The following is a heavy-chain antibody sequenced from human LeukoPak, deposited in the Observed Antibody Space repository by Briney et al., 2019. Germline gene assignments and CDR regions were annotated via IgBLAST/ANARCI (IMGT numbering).Heavy chain of an antibody. J-gene: IGHJ4*02. V-gene: IGHV3-48*03. Sequence: GGSLRLSCAVSGLTFSNFKMNWVRQAPRKGLEWVSYISGSGRSTFYADSVKGRFTISRDNAKNLLYLQMSSLRVEDTAVYYCASWAGNAQSDSWTGPFDYWGQGTLVTVSS. D-gene: IGHD3/OR15-3a*01. CDR3: ASWAGNAQSDSWTGPFDY. CDR2: ISGSGRST. CDR1: GLTFSNFK.